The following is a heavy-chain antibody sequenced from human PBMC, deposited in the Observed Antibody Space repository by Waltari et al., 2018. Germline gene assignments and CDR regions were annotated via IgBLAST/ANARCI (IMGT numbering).Heavy chain of an antibody. J-gene: IGHJ4*02. CDR1: GFSLTTSGNS. CDR2: IYWNDDK. D-gene: IGHD3-3*01. CDR3: APPLTNYFSPYLDH. V-gene: IGHV2-5*01. Sequence: QITLKESGPTLLKPTQTLTLTCTVSGFSLTTSGNSVGWVRQPPGKALEWLGLIYWNDDKRFSPPPRSRPPLPRDPPQNWVVLTPTRLDPVATGPYFRAPPLTNYFSPYLDHWGQGTLVTVFS.